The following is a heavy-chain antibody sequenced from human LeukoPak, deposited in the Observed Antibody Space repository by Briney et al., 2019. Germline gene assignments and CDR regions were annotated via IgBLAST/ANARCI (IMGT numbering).Heavy chain of an antibody. V-gene: IGHV4-39*07. Sequence: PSETLSLTCTVSGGSISSSSYYWGWIRQPPGKGLEWIGSIYYSGSTYYNPSLKSRVTISVDTSKNQFSLKLSSVTAADTAVYYCARDRPHYGEPLDYWGQGTLVTVSS. CDR3: ARDRPHYGEPLDY. CDR1: GGSISSSSYY. CDR2: IYYSGST. D-gene: IGHD4-17*01. J-gene: IGHJ4*02.